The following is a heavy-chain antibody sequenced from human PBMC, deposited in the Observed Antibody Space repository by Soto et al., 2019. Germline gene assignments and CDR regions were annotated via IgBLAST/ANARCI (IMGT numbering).Heavy chain of an antibody. D-gene: IGHD3-16*02. V-gene: IGHV4-31*03. CDR2: IYYSGST. Sequence: QVQLQESGPGLVKPSQTLSLTCTVSGGSTSSGGYYWSWIRQHPGKVLEVIWYIYYSGSTYYNPYIKRSITISVDTSKNQFSLKLSSVTAADTAVYYCARARGITFRGVIADYFDYWVQGTLVTVSS. J-gene: IGHJ4*02. CDR1: GGSTSSGGYY. CDR3: ARARGITFRGVIADYFDY.